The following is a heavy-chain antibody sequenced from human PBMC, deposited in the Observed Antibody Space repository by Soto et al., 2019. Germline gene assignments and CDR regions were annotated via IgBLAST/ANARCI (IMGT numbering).Heavy chain of an antibody. Sequence: GGSLRLSCAASGFTFSSYSMNWVRQAPGKGLEWVSYISSSSSTIYYADSVKGRFTISRDNAKNSLYLQMNSLRAEDTAVYYCEREALLNGLDPGGKGTLVTVSS. J-gene: IGHJ5*02. V-gene: IGHV3-48*01. CDR3: EREALLNGLDP. CDR1: GFTFSSYS. CDR2: ISSSSSTI.